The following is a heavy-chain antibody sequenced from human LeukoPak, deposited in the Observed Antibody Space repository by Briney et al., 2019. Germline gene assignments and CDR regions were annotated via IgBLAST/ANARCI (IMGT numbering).Heavy chain of an antibody. D-gene: IGHD3-16*01. CDR1: GGSISSYY. Sequence: SETLSFTCTVSGGSISSYYWSWIRQPPGKGLGWIGYIYYSGSTNYNPSLKSRVTISVDTSKNQFSLKLSSVTAADTAVYYWARGWGSTTFDYWGQGTLVTVSS. CDR2: IYYSGST. V-gene: IGHV4-59*08. CDR3: ARGWGSTTFDY. J-gene: IGHJ4*02.